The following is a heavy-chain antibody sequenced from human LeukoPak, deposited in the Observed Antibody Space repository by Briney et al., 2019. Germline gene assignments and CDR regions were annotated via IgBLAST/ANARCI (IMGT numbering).Heavy chain of an antibody. Sequence: ASVKVSCKASRYTFTGYYMHWVRQAPGQGLEWMGWINPNSGGTNYAQKFQGRVTMTRDTSISTAYMELSRLRPDDTAVYYCARALGATTGRNDYWGQGTLVTVSS. CDR1: RYTFTGYY. D-gene: IGHD1-26*01. CDR3: ARALGATTGRNDY. CDR2: INPNSGGT. J-gene: IGHJ4*02. V-gene: IGHV1-2*02.